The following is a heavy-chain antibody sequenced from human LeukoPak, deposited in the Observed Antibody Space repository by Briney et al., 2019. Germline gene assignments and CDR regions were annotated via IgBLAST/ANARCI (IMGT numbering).Heavy chain of an antibody. CDR3: ARDLSGSYMSDY. Sequence: GGSLRLSCAASGFTFSNYAMHWARQAPGKGLEWVAFISHDRSNSCHADSVKGRFTISRDNSKNTLYLQMNSLTVEDTAVYYCARDLSGSYMSDYWGQGTLVTVSS. D-gene: IGHD3-10*01. J-gene: IGHJ4*02. CDR2: ISHDRSNS. V-gene: IGHV3-30-3*01. CDR1: GFTFSNYA.